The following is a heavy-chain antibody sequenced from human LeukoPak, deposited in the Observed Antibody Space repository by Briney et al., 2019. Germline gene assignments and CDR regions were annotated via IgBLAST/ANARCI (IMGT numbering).Heavy chain of an antibody. J-gene: IGHJ4*02. CDR1: GYTFTSYY. CDR2: INPSGGST. Sequence: ASVKVSCKASGYTFTSYYMHWVRQAPGQGLEWMGIINPSGGSTSYAQKFQGRVTMTRDTSTSTVYMELSSLRSEDTAVYYCARADIVVVVAATPGFIEDYWGQGTLVTVSS. CDR3: ARADIVVVVAATPGFIEDY. D-gene: IGHD2-15*01. V-gene: IGHV1-46*01.